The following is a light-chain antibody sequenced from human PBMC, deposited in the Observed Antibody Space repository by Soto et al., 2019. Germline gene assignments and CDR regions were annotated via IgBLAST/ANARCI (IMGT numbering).Light chain of an antibody. Sequence: ETVLTQSPGTLSLSPGERATLSCRASQTVNSAYFAWYQHKPGQAPRLLIYGASSRETGIPDTFSGSGSGTDFTLTISRLEPEDFAVYYGEQYDSSPYTFGQGTKLEIK. CDR2: GAS. J-gene: IGKJ2*01. V-gene: IGKV3-20*01. CDR1: QTVNSAY. CDR3: EQYDSSPYT.